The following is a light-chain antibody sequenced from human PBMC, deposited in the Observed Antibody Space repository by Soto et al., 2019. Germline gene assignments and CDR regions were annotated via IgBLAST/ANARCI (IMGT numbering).Light chain of an antibody. Sequence: QSVLTQPASVSGSPGQSITISCTGTSRDIGNYNYVSWYQHHPGKAPKLMIYEVTSRPSGVSDRFSGSKSGMTASLTISGLQPEDEADYYCSSYTTESSRVFGTGTKVTV. CDR3: SSYTTESSRV. CDR2: EVT. J-gene: IGLJ1*01. V-gene: IGLV2-14*01. CDR1: SRDIGNYNY.